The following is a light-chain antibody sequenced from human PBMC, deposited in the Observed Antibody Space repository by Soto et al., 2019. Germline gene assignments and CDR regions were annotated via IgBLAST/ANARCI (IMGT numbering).Light chain of an antibody. CDR3: CSSAPESTYV. CDR1: SSDVGDYNY. J-gene: IGLJ1*01. CDR2: EVT. V-gene: IGLV2-14*01. Sequence: QSVLTQPASVSGSPGQSITISCTGASSDVGDYNYVSWYQEHPGQVPKLIIFEVTTRPSGVSDRFSGSRSGSTASLTISGLQAEDEADYFCCSSAPESTYVFGSGTKVTVL.